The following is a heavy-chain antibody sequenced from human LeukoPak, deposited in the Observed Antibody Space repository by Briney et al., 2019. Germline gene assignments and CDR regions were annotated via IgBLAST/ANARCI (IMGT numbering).Heavy chain of an antibody. Sequence: ASVKVSCKASGDTFISYGISWVRQAPGQGLEWMGWISAYNGNTNCAQKLQGRVTMTTDTSTSTAYMELRSLRSDDTAVYYCARGETYYYDSSGYSFDHWGQGTLVTVSS. CDR1: GDTFISYG. CDR2: ISAYNGNT. D-gene: IGHD3-22*01. J-gene: IGHJ4*02. V-gene: IGHV1-18*01. CDR3: ARGETYYYDSSGYSFDH.